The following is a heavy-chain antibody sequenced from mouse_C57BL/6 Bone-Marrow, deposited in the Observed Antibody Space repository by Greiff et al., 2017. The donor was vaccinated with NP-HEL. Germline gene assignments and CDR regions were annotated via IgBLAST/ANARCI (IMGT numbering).Heavy chain of an antibody. Sequence: EVQLQQSGPELVKPGASVKISCKASGYTFTDYYMNWVKQSHGKSLEWIGDINPNNGGTSYNQKFKGKATLTVDKSSSTAYMELRSLTSEYSAVYYCASDYGGFDYWGQGTPLTVSS. CDR3: ASDYGGFDY. CDR1: GYTFTDYY. V-gene: IGHV1-26*01. CDR2: INPNNGGT. J-gene: IGHJ2*01. D-gene: IGHD1-1*01.